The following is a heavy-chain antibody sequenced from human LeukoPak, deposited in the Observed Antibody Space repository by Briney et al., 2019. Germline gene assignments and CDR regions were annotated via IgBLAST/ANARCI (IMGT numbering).Heavy chain of an antibody. CDR3: ARARGIAAAGTCWFDP. D-gene: IGHD6-13*01. J-gene: IGHJ5*02. V-gene: IGHV5-51*01. CDR1: GYFFTSYW. Sequence: GESLKISCKGSGYFFTSYWIGWVRQMPGKGLEWMGIIYPGDSDTRYSPSFQGQVTISADKSISTAYLQWSSLKASDTAMYYCARARGIAAAGTCWFDPWGQGTLVTVSS. CDR2: IYPGDSDT.